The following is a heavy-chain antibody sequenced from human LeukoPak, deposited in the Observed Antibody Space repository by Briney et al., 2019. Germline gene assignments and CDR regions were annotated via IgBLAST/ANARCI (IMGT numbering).Heavy chain of an antibody. D-gene: IGHD3-22*01. CDR2: INPNSGGT. J-gene: IGHJ3*02. CDR1: GYTFTGYY. Sequence: ASVKVSCKASGYTFTGYYMHWVRQAPGQGLEWMGWINPNSGGTNYAQKFQGRVTMTRDTSISTAYMELSRLRSDGTAVYYCARQDYYDSSGYRDAFDIWGQGTMVTVSS. CDR3: ARQDYYDSSGYRDAFDI. V-gene: IGHV1-2*02.